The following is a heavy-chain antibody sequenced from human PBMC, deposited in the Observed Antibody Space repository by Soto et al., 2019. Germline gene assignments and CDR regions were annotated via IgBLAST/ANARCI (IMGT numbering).Heavy chain of an antibody. CDR3: TREVELGGGMANGY. Sequence: QVQLVQSGAEVKKPGASVKVSCKASGYSFIDYGITWVRQAPGQGLEWMGWISAYNGDTDYAQKFQGRVTLTRDTSTSTAFMELSSLRSDDTAVYYCTREVELGGGMANGYWGQGTLVTVSS. V-gene: IGHV1-18*04. CDR2: ISAYNGDT. CDR1: GYSFIDYG. D-gene: IGHD3-16*01. J-gene: IGHJ4*02.